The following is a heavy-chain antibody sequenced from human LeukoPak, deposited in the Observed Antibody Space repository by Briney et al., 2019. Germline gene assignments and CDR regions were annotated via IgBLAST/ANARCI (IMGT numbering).Heavy chain of an antibody. Sequence: SETLSLTCTVSGGSISSYYWSWIRQPPGKGLEWIGYIYYSGSTNYNPSLKSRVTISVDTSKNQFSLKLSSVTAADTAVYYCARAVADPYYFDYWGHGTLVTVSS. CDR3: ARAVADPYYFDY. J-gene: IGHJ4*01. D-gene: IGHD6-19*01. CDR1: GGSISSYY. CDR2: IYYSGST. V-gene: IGHV4-59*08.